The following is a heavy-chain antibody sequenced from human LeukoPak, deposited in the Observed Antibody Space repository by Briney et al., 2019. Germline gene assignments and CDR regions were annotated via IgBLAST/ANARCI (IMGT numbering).Heavy chain of an antibody. CDR3: ARVVQSTDSSGFYLPEYFQH. D-gene: IGHD3-22*01. J-gene: IGHJ1*01. CDR1: GGSFSVYY. Sequence: PSETLSLTCAVYGGSFSVYYWSWIRQPPGKGLGWIGEINHSGSTNYNPSLKSRVTISVDTSKNQFSLKLSSVTAADTAAYYCARVVQSTDSSGFYLPEYFQHWGQGTLVTVSS. CDR2: INHSGST. V-gene: IGHV4-34*01.